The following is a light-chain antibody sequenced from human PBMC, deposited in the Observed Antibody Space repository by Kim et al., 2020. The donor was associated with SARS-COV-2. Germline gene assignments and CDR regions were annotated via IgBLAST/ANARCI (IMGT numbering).Light chain of an antibody. V-gene: IGLV3-19*01. CDR2: GKD. CDR3: NSRDSNDYVV. Sequence: SSELTQDPAVSVALGQTVRITCQGDSLRSYYATWYQQKPGQAPKVLIYGKDNRPSGVPDRFSGSSSGNTAYLTITGTQAGDEADYYCNSRDSNDYVVFGG. CDR1: SLRSYY. J-gene: IGLJ2*01.